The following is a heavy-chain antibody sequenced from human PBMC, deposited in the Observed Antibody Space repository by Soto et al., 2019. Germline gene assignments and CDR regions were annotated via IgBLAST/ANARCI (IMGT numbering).Heavy chain of an antibody. D-gene: IGHD3-3*01. CDR3: ARDLWRNYDFWSGSPGGTDV. J-gene: IGHJ6*02. V-gene: IGHV1-2*02. CDR2: INPNSGGT. Sequence: ASVKVSCKASGYTFTGYYMHWVRQAPGQGLEWMGWINPNSGGTNYAQKFQGRVTMTRDTSISTAYMELSRLRSDDTAVYYCARDLWRNYDFWSGSPGGTDVWGQGTTVTVSS. CDR1: GYTFTGYY.